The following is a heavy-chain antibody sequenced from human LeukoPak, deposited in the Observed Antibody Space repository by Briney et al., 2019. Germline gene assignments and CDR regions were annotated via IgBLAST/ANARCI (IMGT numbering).Heavy chain of an antibody. CDR3: ARGASRSFDY. CDR2: INPNSGGT. CDR1: GYTFTSYG. Sequence: ASVKISCKASGYTFTSYGISWVRQAPGQGLEWMGWINPNSGGTNYAQKFQGRVTMTRDTSISTAYMELSGLRSADTAVYYCARGASRSFDYWGQGTLVTVSS. V-gene: IGHV1-2*02. J-gene: IGHJ4*02.